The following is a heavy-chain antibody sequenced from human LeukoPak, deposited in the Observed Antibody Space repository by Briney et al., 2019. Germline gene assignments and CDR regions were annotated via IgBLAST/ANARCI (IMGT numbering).Heavy chain of an antibody. Sequence: SQTLSLTCTVSGGSISSGGYSWSWIRQHPGKGLEWIGYIYYSGSTYYNPSLKSRVTISVDTSKNQFSLKLSSVTAADTAVYYCASRYCSSTSCHYTSYYYGMDVWGQGTTVTVSS. J-gene: IGHJ6*02. D-gene: IGHD2-2*01. V-gene: IGHV4-31*03. CDR3: ASRYCSSTSCHYTSYYYGMDV. CDR2: IYYSGST. CDR1: GGSISSGGYS.